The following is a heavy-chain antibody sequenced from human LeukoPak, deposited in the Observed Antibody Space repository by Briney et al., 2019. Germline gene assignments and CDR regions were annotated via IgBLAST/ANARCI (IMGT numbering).Heavy chain of an antibody. CDR2: IYYSGST. CDR3: ARGEESRHYYASGSYYPRWFDP. V-gene: IGHV4-30-4*01. J-gene: IGHJ5*02. CDR1: GGSISSGDYY. Sequence: PSETLSLTCTVSGGSISSGDYYWSWIRQPPGKGLEWIGYIYYSGSTYYNPSLKSRVTISVDTSKNQFSLKLSSVTAADTAVYYCARGEESRHYYASGSYYPRWFDPWGQGTPVTVSS. D-gene: IGHD3-10*01.